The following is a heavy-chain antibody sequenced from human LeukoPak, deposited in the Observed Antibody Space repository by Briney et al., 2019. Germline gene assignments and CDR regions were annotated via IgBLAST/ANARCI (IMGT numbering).Heavy chain of an antibody. Sequence: SGPTLVNPTQTLTLTCTFSGFSLSTSGMRVSWIRQPPGKALEWLARIDGDDNKLYSASQKTRLTISKDTSENQVVLTMTNMDPVDTATYFCVRSGYSSPFDYWGQGTQVTVSS. D-gene: IGHD6-13*01. J-gene: IGHJ4*02. CDR2: IDGDDNK. V-gene: IGHV2-70*04. CDR3: VRSGYSSPFDY. CDR1: GFSLSTSGMR.